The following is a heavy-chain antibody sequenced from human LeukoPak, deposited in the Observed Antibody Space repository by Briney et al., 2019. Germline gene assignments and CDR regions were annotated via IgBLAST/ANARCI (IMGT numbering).Heavy chain of an antibody. CDR3: ARVRSMDGVCYD. J-gene: IGHJ4*02. Sequence: ASVKVSCKASGYNFFSYGITWVRQAPGQGLEWMGWVSAYADNTNYVQKFQGRVTMTTDTSTSTAYMELRSLRSDDTAVYYCARVRSMDGVCYDWGQGTLVTVSS. CDR1: GYNFFSYG. V-gene: IGHV1-18*01. D-gene: IGHD2-8*01. CDR2: VSAYADNT.